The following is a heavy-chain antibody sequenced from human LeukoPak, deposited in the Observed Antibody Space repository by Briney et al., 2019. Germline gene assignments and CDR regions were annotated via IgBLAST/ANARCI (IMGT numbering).Heavy chain of an antibody. V-gene: IGHV4-39*01. CDR1: GGSIRSSYYY. Sequence: SETLSLTCTVSGGSIRSSYYYWGWIRQPPGKGLEWIGSIYDSGSTYYNPSLKSRVTISVDTSKNQFSLKLSSVTAADTAVYYCARSLRRGFGYNWFDPWGQGALVTVSS. CDR2: IYDSGST. J-gene: IGHJ5*02. D-gene: IGHD5-24*01. CDR3: ARSLRRGFGYNWFDP.